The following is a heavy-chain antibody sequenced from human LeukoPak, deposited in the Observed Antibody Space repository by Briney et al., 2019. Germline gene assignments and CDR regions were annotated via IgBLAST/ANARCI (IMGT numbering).Heavy chain of an antibody. CDR1: GFTFRTYI. CDR3: ARDLHGDGVNWPYFDY. D-gene: IGHD5-24*01. V-gene: IGHV3-48*04. Sequence: GGSLRLSCEASGFTFRTYIMNWVRQAPGKGLEWVSYINISGIVIDYAASVKGRFTISRDNTKNSLYLQMNSLRAEDTAVYYCARDLHGDGVNWPYFDYCGQGTLVT. CDR2: INISGIVI. J-gene: IGHJ4*02.